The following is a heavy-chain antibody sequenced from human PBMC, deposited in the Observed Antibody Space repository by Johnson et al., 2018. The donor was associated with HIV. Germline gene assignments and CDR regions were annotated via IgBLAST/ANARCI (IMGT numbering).Heavy chain of an antibody. J-gene: IGHJ3*02. CDR3: ARDRRNYYDSSGYPDYDAFDI. Sequence: VQLVESGGGVVQPGRSLRLSCAASGFTFSSYAIHWVRQAPGKGLEWISYMSSSGSTIYHAESVKGRFTISRDNAKNSLYLQMNSLRVEDTAVYYCARDRRNYYDSSGYPDYDAFDIWGQGTMVTVSS. CDR1: GFTFSSYA. V-gene: IGHV3-48*03. CDR2: MSSSGSTI. D-gene: IGHD3-22*01.